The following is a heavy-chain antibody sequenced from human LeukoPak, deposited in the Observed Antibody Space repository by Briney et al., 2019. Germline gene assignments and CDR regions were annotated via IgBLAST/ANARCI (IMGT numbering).Heavy chain of an antibody. J-gene: IGHJ4*02. CDR2: ISSDGNNK. D-gene: IGHD1-26*01. CDR1: GSTFSSYG. Sequence: GRSLRLSCAASGSTFSSYGMHWVRHAPGKGLEWLAVISSDGNNKYYTDSVKGRFTISRDNSKNTLYLQMNSLRVEDTAVYYCARDTGIVGATPFDYWGQGTLVTVSS. V-gene: IGHV3-30*03. CDR3: ARDTGIVGATPFDY.